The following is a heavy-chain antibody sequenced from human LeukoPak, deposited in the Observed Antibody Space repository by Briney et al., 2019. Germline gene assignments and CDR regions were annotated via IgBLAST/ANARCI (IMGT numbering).Heavy chain of an antibody. J-gene: IGHJ6*02. CDR1: GFTFDDYG. CDR2: INWNGGST. Sequence: GGSLRLCCAASGFTFDDYGMSWVRQAPGKGLEWVSGINWNGGSTGYADSVKGRFTISRDNAKNSLYLQMNSLRAEDTAVYYCARDPTPRYCSGGSCYTHYGMDVWGQGTTVTVSS. V-gene: IGHV3-20*04. CDR3: ARDPTPRYCSGGSCYTHYGMDV. D-gene: IGHD2-15*01.